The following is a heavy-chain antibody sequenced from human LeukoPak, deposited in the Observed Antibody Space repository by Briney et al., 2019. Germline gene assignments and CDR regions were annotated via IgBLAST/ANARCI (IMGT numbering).Heavy chain of an antibody. D-gene: IGHD3-22*01. V-gene: IGHV4-4*07. CDR1: GGSISTYY. CDR2: IYTSGSI. Sequence: SETLSLTCTVSGGSISTYYWSWIRQPAGKGLEWIGRIYTSGSINYNPSLKSRVTVSVDTSKNLFFLKLSSVTAADTAVYYCARDYYDSSGYSAEWFDPWGQGTLVTVSS. J-gene: IGHJ5*02. CDR3: ARDYYDSSGYSAEWFDP.